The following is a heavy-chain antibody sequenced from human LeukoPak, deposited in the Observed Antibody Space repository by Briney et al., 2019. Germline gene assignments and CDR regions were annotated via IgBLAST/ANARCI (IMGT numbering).Heavy chain of an antibody. V-gene: IGHV4-4*01. D-gene: IGHD3-22*01. J-gene: IGHJ6*02. CDR1: GGSISSSNW. CDR3: ARVIGRYDSSGLSDV. CDR2: IYHSGST. Sequence: PSETLSLTCAVSGGSISSSNWWSWVRQPPGKGLEWIGEIYHSGSTNYNPSLKSRVTISVDKSKNQFSLKLSSVTAADTAVYCCARVIGRYDSSGLSDVWGQGTTVTVSS.